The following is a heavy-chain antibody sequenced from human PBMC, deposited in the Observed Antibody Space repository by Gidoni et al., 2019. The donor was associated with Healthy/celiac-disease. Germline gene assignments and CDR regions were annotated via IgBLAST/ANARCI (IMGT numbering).Heavy chain of an antibody. J-gene: IGHJ6*02. Sequence: QLPLQESGPGLVTPSETLSLTCIVSGGSITSSSYYWGWVRQPPGKGLEWIGFIYYRGSTYYNPSLKSRVTISVDTSKNQFSLKLSSVTAADTAVYYCASIALVAYYYGMDVWGQGTTVTVSS. CDR2: IYYRGST. V-gene: IGHV4-39*01. D-gene: IGHD2-15*01. CDR1: GGSITSSSYY. CDR3: ASIALVAYYYGMDV.